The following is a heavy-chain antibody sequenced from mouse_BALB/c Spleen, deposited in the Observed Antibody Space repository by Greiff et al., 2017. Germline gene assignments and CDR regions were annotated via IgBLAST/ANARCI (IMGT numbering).Heavy chain of an antibody. CDR1: GFTFSSFG. J-gene: IGHJ3*01. CDR2: ISSGSSTI. CDR3: ATFQRFAY. V-gene: IGHV5-17*02. Sequence: EVKLMESGGGLVQPGGSRKLSCAASGFTFSSFGMHWVRQAPEKGLEWVAYISSGSSTIYYADTVKGRFTISRDNPKNTLFLQMTSLRSEDTAMYYCATFQRFAYWGQGTLVTVSA.